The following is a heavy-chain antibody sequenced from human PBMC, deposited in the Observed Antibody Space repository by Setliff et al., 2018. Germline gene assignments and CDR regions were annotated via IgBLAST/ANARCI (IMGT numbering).Heavy chain of an antibody. CDR1: GGSISSHY. Sequence: SETLSLTCTVSGGSISSHYWSWIRQPPGKGLEWIGYIHYSGSTNYNPSLKSRVTISVDTSKNQFSLKLSSVTAADTAVYYCARPYYYDSSGYYYDYWGQGTLVTVSS. CDR2: IHYSGST. D-gene: IGHD3-22*01. J-gene: IGHJ4*02. V-gene: IGHV4-59*11. CDR3: ARPYYYDSSGYYYDY.